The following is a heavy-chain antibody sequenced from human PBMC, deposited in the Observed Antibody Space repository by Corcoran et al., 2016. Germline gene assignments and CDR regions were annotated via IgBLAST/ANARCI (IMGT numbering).Heavy chain of an antibody. V-gene: IGHV4-39*07. Sequence: QLQLQESGPGLVKSSETLSLTRTVSGGSISSSSCYWGWIRQPPGKGLEWIGSIYYSGSTYYNPSLKSRVTISVDTSKNQFSLKLSSVTAADTDVYYCAREDYDFWSGYRFDYWGQGTLVTVSS. CDR3: AREDYDFWSGYRFDY. D-gene: IGHD3-3*01. J-gene: IGHJ4*02. CDR2: IYYSGST. CDR1: GGSISSSSCY.